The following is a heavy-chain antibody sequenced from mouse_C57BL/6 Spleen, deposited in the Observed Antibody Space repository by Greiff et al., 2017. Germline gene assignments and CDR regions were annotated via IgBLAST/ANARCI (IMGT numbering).Heavy chain of an antibody. CDR2: IDPTSGGT. Sequence: QVQLQQPGAELVKPGASVKLSCKASGYTFTSYWMNWVKQRPGRGLEWIGRIDPTSGGTKYNEKFKSKATLTVDKPSSTAYMQLSSLSSEDSAVYYCARDYDYDVRLDYWGQGTSVTVSS. CDR3: ARDYDYDVRLDY. CDR1: GYTFTSYW. V-gene: IGHV1-72*01. J-gene: IGHJ4*01. D-gene: IGHD2-4*01.